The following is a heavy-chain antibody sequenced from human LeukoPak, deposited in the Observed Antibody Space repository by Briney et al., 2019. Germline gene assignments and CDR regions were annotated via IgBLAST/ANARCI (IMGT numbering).Heavy chain of an antibody. Sequence: ASVKVSCKASGYTFTGHYMHWVRQAPGQGLEWMGWINPNSGGTNYALKFQGWVTMTRDTSISTAYMELSRLRSDDTAVYYCARMVGVGSSGWYDYWGQGTLVTVSS. CDR2: INPNSGGT. V-gene: IGHV1-2*04. D-gene: IGHD6-19*01. CDR1: GYTFTGHY. J-gene: IGHJ4*02. CDR3: ARMVGVGSSGWYDY.